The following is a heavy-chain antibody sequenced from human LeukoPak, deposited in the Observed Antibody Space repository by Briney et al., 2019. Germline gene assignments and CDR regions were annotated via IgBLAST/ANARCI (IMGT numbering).Heavy chain of an antibody. Sequence: NPGGSLRLSCAASGFTFSSYSMNWVRQAPGKGLEWVSSISSSSYIYYADSVKGRFTISRDNAKNSLYLQMNSLRAEDTAVYYCARASSSIVGATNYWGQGTLVTVSS. CDR1: GFTFSSYS. D-gene: IGHD1-26*01. CDR2: ISSSSYI. V-gene: IGHV3-21*01. J-gene: IGHJ4*02. CDR3: ARASSSIVGATNY.